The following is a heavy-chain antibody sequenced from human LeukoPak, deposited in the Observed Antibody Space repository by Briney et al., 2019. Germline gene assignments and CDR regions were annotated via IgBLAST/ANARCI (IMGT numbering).Heavy chain of an antibody. V-gene: IGHV4-38-2*01. CDR2: IYHSGST. D-gene: IGHD3-16*02. Sequence: PSETLSLTCAVSGYSISSGYYWGWIRQPPGKGLEWIGNIYHSGSTYYKPSLKSRVTISVDTSKNQFSLKLNSVTAADTAVYYCARLVIPGDRGFSYWGQGTLVTVSS. J-gene: IGHJ4*02. CDR3: ARLVIPGDRGFSY. CDR1: GYSISSGYY.